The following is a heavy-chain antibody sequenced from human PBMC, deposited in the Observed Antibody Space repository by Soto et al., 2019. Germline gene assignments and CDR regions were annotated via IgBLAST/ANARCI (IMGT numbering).Heavy chain of an antibody. D-gene: IGHD6-13*01. CDR2: IIPVFGTP. CDR1: GYSFSSHA. Sequence: QVQLEQSGSEVKKSGSSVKVSCTASGYSFSSHAITWVRQAPGLGLEWMGGIIPVFGTPSYAQKFQGRVTISADKSTNTSYLELRSLRSEDTAVYYCARGGALSTSWYWGDGLDSWGQGTQVTVSS. J-gene: IGHJ4*02. CDR3: ARGGALSTSWYWGDGLDS. V-gene: IGHV1-69*06.